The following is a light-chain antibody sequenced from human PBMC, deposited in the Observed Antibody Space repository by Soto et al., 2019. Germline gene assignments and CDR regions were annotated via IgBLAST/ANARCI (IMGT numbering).Light chain of an antibody. Sequence: DIQMTQSPSSLSASVGDRVTITCWASQTIRTYLNWFQQKAGSAPNLLIYGASNLQSGVPSRFSGGGSETDFTLTISSLQPEDFATYYCQQSHTTPYPFGQGTKLEIK. V-gene: IGKV1-39*01. J-gene: IGKJ2*01. CDR2: GAS. CDR3: QQSHTTPYP. CDR1: QTIRTY.